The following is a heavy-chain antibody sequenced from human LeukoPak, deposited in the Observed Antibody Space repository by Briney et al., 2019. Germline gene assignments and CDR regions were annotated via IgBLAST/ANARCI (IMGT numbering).Heavy chain of an antibody. Sequence: SETLSLTCAVYGGSFSGYYWGWIRQPPGKGLEWIGSIYYSGSTYYNPSLKSRVTISVDTSKNQFSLKLSSVTAADTAVYYCARRPRRDDYGDYGTWDYWGQGTLVTVSS. D-gene: IGHD4-17*01. J-gene: IGHJ4*02. CDR3: ARRPRRDDYGDYGTWDY. CDR1: GGSFSGYY. V-gene: IGHV4-39*01. CDR2: IYYSGST.